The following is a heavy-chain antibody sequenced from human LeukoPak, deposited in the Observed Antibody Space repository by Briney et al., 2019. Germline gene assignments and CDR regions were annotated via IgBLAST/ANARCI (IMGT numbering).Heavy chain of an antibody. CDR3: ARVRELGVDVRPFDI. Sequence: SSETLSLTCTVSGGSISNYYWRCIRHPPGKGLEWSGYIYYRGSTNYNPSLKSRVTISVDTSKNQFSQKLSSVTAADTAVYYWARVRELGVDVRPFDIWGQGTMVTVA. CDR1: GGSISNYY. J-gene: IGHJ3*02. D-gene: IGHD3-10*02. CDR2: IYYRGST. V-gene: IGHV4-59*01.